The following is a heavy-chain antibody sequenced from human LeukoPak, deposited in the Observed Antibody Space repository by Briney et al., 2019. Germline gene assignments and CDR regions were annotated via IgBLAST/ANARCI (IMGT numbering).Heavy chain of an antibody. CDR3: AKKSRGSGSYYGDY. J-gene: IGHJ4*02. D-gene: IGHD3-10*01. CDR1: GFTFSSYG. CDR2: ISYDGSNK. V-gene: IGHV3-30*18. Sequence: QPGRSLRLSCAASGFTFSSYGMHWVRQAPGKGLEWVAVISYDGSNKYYADSVKGRFTISRDNSKNTLYLQMNSLRAEDTAVYYCAKKSRGSGSYYGDYWGQGILVTVSS.